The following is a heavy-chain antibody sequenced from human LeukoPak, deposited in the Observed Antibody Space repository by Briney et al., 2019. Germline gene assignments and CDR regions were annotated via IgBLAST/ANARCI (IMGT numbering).Heavy chain of an antibody. V-gene: IGHV1-18*01. D-gene: IGHD3-10*01. CDR2: ISAYNGNT. CDR3: ARDRPFYGSGSYYNADY. Sequence: ASVKVSCKASGYTFTSYGISWVRQAPGLGLEWMGWISAYNGNTNYAQKLQGRVTMTTDTSTSTAYMELRSLRSDDTAVYYCARDRPFYGSGSYYNADYWGQGTLVTVSS. CDR1: GYTFTSYG. J-gene: IGHJ4*02.